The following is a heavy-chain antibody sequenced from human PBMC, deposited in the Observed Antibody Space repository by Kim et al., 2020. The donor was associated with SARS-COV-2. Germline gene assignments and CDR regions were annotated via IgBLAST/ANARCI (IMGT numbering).Heavy chain of an antibody. D-gene: IGHD3-10*01. CDR3: ASDYYGSGSYSPGAFDI. CDR1: GYSFTSYW. V-gene: IGHV5-10-1*01. CDR2: IDPSDSYT. J-gene: IGHJ3*02. Sequence: GESLKISCKGSGYSFTSYWISWVRQMPGKGLEWMGRIDPSDSYTNYSPSFQGHVTISADKSISTAYLQWSSLKASDTAMYYCASDYYGSGSYSPGAFDIWGQGTMVTVSS.